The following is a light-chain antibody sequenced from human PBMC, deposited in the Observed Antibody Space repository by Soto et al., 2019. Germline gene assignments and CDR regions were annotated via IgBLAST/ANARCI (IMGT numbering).Light chain of an antibody. Sequence: IGLSHSPATLCVSPGDRATLSFRPSQSVSSYLAWYQQKPGQAPRLLIYGASTRATGIQDRFSGSGSGTDFTLTISRLEPEDSAVYYCQQYGSSNTWTFGQGTKVDIK. CDR3: QQYGSSNTWT. V-gene: IGKV3-20*01. J-gene: IGKJ1*01. CDR2: GAS. CDR1: QSVSSY.